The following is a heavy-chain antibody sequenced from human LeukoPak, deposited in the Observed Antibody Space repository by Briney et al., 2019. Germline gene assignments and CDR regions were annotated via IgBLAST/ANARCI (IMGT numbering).Heavy chain of an antibody. CDR2: IYTSGST. Sequence: SQTLSLTCTVSGGSISSGSYSWSWIRQPAGKGLEWIGRIYTSGSTNYNPSLKSRVTISVDTSKKQFSLKLSSVTAADTAVYYCARDPIVVVPAAIWFDPWGQGTLVTVSS. D-gene: IGHD2-2*01. V-gene: IGHV4-61*02. CDR1: GGSISSGSYS. J-gene: IGHJ5*02. CDR3: ARDPIVVVPAAIWFDP.